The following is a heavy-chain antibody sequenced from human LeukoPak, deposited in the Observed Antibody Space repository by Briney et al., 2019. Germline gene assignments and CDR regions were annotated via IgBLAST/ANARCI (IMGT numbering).Heavy chain of an antibody. V-gene: IGHV3-7*01. J-gene: IGHJ4*02. CDR3: ARSLAARHTSGYIDY. Sequence: GGSLRLSCAASGFTFSSYWMSWVRQAPGRGLEGWANIRKSGSEKYYVDSVKGRFTISRDNGKNSLYLQMNSLRAEDTAVYYCARSLAARHTSGYIDYWGQGTLVTVSS. CDR2: IRKSGSEK. D-gene: IGHD3-22*01. CDR1: GFTFSSYW.